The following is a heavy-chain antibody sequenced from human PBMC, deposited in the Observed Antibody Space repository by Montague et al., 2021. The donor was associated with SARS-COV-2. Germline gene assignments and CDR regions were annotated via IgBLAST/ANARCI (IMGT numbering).Heavy chain of an antibody. CDR2: IYYTGSS. CDR1: DGSISSSRYH. J-gene: IGHJ4*02. Sequence: SETLSLTCYVSDGSISSSRYHWGWIRQPPGQALEWIGSIYYTGSSYYNPSLKSRVTLSVATSKNQFSLKLDSVTAADTAVYYCARQYIGSYHFWFQGIQVIVSS. D-gene: IGHD1-26*01. V-gene: IGHV4-39*01. CDR3: ARQYIGSYHF.